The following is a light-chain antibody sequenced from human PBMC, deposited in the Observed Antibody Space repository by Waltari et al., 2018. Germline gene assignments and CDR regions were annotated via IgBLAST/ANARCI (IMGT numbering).Light chain of an antibody. CDR1: QTVSSN. J-gene: IGKJ1*01. CDR2: GAS. CDR3: QQYNNWPPWT. V-gene: IGKV3-15*01. Sequence: ETVMTQSPATLSVSPGERATLSCRASQTVSSNLPWYQQKPGQAPRLLIYGASTRATCIPARFSGSGSGTQFTLTISSLQSEDFAVYYCQQYNNWPPWTFGQGTKVEIK.